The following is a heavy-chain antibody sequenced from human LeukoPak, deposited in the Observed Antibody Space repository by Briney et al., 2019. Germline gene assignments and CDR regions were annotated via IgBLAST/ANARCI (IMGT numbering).Heavy chain of an antibody. Sequence: GGSLRLSCAASGFTFSSYGMHWVRQAPGKGLEWVAVISYDGSNKYYADSVKGRFTISRDNSKNTLYLQMNSLRAEDTAVYYCAKVPEPYSSSWSYGDWYFDLWGRGTLVTVSS. J-gene: IGHJ2*01. CDR2: ISYDGSNK. CDR3: AKVPEPYSSSWSYGDWYFDL. CDR1: GFTFSSYG. V-gene: IGHV3-30*18. D-gene: IGHD6-13*01.